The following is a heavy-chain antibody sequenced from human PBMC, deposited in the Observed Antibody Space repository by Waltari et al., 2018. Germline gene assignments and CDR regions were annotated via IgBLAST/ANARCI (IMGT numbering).Heavy chain of an antibody. CDR2: ISSSSSYI. J-gene: IGHJ4*02. CDR3: ARDGDYGGNSEGDY. D-gene: IGHD4-17*01. V-gene: IGHV3-21*04. CDR1: GFTFSSYS. Sequence: EVQLVESGGGLVKPGGSLRLSCAASGFTFSSYSMNWVRQAPGKGLEWVSSISSSSSYIYYADSVKGRFTISRDNAKNSLYLQMNSLRAEDTAVYYCARDGDYGGNSEGDYWGQGTLVTVSS.